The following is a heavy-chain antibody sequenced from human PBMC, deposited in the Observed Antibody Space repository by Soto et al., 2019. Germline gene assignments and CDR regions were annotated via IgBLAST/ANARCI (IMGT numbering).Heavy chain of an antibody. V-gene: IGHV3-23*04. J-gene: IGHJ4*02. CDR3: AKDAKGASAPFFFDD. CDR1: GFTFDSYA. D-gene: IGHD6-25*01. Sequence: EVHLVESGGGLVQPGGSLRVSCAASGFTFDSYAMSWVRQAPGKGLVWVSALSGSGDTTYYADSVQGRFTISRDNAKNMVYLQMNSLRAEDTAVYYCAKDAKGASAPFFFDDWGQGTLVSVSS. CDR2: LSGSGDTT.